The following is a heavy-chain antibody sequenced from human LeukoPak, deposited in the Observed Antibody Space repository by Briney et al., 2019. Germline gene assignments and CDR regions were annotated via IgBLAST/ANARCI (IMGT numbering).Heavy chain of an antibody. V-gene: IGHV1-46*01. CDR2: IVSTDNRT. Sequence: ASVKVSCKPSRHTFTTYCMHWVRQAPGQGLEWMAMIVSTDNRTNYAQNFEGRVTLTRDTSTNTVYMELSSLRSEDTAMYYCAREEDYADYTNWLDPWGQGTLVIVSS. CDR3: AREEDYADYTNWLDP. D-gene: IGHD4-17*01. J-gene: IGHJ5*02. CDR1: RHTFTTYC.